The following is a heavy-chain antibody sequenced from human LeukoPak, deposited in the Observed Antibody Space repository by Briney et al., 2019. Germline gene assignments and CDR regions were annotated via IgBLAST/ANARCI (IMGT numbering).Heavy chain of an antibody. CDR1: GFIFSHAW. CDR3: ITVERCILNTSPY. V-gene: IGHV3-15*05. J-gene: IGHJ4*02. Sequence: GGSLRLSCAASGFIFSHAWMSWVRQAPGKGLEWVGRIKTKTDDWTTDYAAPVKGRFTISRDDSKNTLYLQMNSLKTEDTAVSYCITVERCILNTSPYWGQGTLVTVSS. CDR2: IKTKTDDWTT. D-gene: IGHD1-1*01.